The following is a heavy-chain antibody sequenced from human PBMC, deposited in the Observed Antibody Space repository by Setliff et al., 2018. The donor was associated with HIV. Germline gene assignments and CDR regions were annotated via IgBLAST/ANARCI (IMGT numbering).Heavy chain of an antibody. CDR2: IIPIFGTA. CDR3: ARDQISAYSYGGEVYYYYMDV. V-gene: IGHV1-69*13. J-gene: IGHJ6*03. Sequence: SVKVSCKASGGTFSRHAISWVRQAPGQGLEWMGGIIPIFGTANYAQKFQGRVTITADESTTTAYMELSSLRSEDTAVYYCARDQISAYSYGGEVYYYYMDVWGKGTTVTV. D-gene: IGHD5-18*01. CDR1: GGTFSRHA.